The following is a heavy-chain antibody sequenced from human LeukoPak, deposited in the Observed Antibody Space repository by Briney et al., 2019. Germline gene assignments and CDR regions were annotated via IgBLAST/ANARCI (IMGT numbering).Heavy chain of an antibody. V-gene: IGHV3-30-3*01. J-gene: IGHJ4*02. Sequence: PGGSLRLSCAVSGFTFSSYAMHWVRQAPGKGLEWVTVISYDGSNKYYADSVKGRFTISRDNSKNTLYLQMNSLRAEDTAVYYCARDCGGKFDYDSSGYCYWGQGTLVTVSS. D-gene: IGHD3-22*01. CDR1: GFTFSSYA. CDR3: ARDCGGKFDYDSSGYCY. CDR2: ISYDGSNK.